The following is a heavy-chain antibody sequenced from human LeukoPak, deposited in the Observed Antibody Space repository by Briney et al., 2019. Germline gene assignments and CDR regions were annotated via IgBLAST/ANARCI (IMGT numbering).Heavy chain of an antibody. J-gene: IGHJ4*02. Sequence: PGRSLRLSCAASGFTFSSYGMHWVRQAPGKGLEWVAVISYDGSNEYYADSVKGRFTISRDNSKNTLYLQMNSLRAEDTAVYYCAKLSSSWSFDYWGQGTLVTVSS. CDR3: AKLSSSWSFDY. D-gene: IGHD6-13*01. CDR1: GFTFSSYG. CDR2: ISYDGSNE. V-gene: IGHV3-30*18.